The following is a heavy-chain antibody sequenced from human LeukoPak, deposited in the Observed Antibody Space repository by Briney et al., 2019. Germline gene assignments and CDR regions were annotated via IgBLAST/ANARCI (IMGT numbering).Heavy chain of an antibody. CDR1: GGSISSSTYY. Sequence: SETLSLTCTVSGGSISSSTYYWGWIRQPPGKGLEWIGSIFYSGSTYYDPSLKSRVTISVDTSKNQFSLRLSSVTAADTAVYFCARGKMTGAFDIWGQGTMVTVSS. CDR2: IFYSGST. J-gene: IGHJ3*02. V-gene: IGHV4-39*01. CDR3: ARGKMTGAFDI.